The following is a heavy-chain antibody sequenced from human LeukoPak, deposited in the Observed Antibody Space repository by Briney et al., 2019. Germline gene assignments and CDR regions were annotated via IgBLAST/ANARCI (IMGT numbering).Heavy chain of an antibody. CDR2: VNGDGSHT. D-gene: IGHD3-10*02. CDR3: ARLWAGNSGIDY. J-gene: IGHJ4*02. V-gene: IGHV3-74*01. Sequence: GGSLRLSCAASGFTFSNYWMQWVRQDPAKGLVLVSRVNGDGSHTDYAASVKGRFTISRDNAKNTLFLQMNSLRVEDTAVYYCARLWAGNSGIDYWGQGALVTLSS. CDR1: GFTFSNYW.